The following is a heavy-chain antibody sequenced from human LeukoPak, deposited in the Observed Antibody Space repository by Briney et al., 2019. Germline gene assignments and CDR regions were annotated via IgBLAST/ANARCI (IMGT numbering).Heavy chain of an antibody. D-gene: IGHD3-9*01. CDR3: ARILTGYDAFDY. CDR2: IRSSSSTI. V-gene: IGHV3-48*01. J-gene: IGHJ4*02. Sequence: PGGSLRHSCSASGFTFSSYSMNWVRQAPGKGLEWVSYIRSSSSTIYYADSVKGRFTISRDNAKNSLYLQMNSLRAEDTAVYYCARILTGYDAFDYWGQGTLVTVSS. CDR1: GFTFSSYS.